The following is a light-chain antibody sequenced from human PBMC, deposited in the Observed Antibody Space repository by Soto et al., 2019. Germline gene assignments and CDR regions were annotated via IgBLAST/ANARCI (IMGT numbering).Light chain of an antibody. CDR2: GAS. V-gene: IGKV3-15*01. Sequence: EIELTQSPATLSVSAWERATLXCRASQSVSSNLAWYQQKPGQAPRLLIYGASTRATGIPARFSGSGSGTEFTLTISSLQSEDFAVYYCQQYNDWPRTFGQGTKVDIK. CDR3: QQYNDWPRT. J-gene: IGKJ1*01. CDR1: QSVSSN.